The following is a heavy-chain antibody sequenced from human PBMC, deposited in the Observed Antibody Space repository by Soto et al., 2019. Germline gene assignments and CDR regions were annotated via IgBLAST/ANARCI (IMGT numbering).Heavy chain of an antibody. CDR3: AKAHIVAVPPGMRGLGGLYDP. J-gene: IGHJ5*02. CDR1: GFTFSSYA. V-gene: IGHV3-23*01. Sequence: GGSLRLSCAASGFTFSSYAMSWVRQTPGKGLEWIAAIDGLATSRFYSDSVRGRFTISRDSSKNTVYLQMNSLRAEDTAVYYCAKAHIVAVPPGMRGLGGLYDPWGQGTLVTVSS. D-gene: IGHD2-2*01. CDR2: IDGLATSR.